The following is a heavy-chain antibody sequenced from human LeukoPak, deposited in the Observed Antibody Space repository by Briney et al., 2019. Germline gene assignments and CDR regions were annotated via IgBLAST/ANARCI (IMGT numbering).Heavy chain of an antibody. V-gene: IGHV4-59*12. CDR1: GGSISSYY. D-gene: IGHD6-13*01. Sequence: SETLSLTCTVSGGSISSYYWSWIRQPPGKGLEWIGYIYYSGSTNYNPSLKSRVTISVDTSKNQFSLKLSSVTAADTAVYYCARDRVAAAEADNWFDPWGQGTLVTVSS. J-gene: IGHJ5*02. CDR3: ARDRVAAAEADNWFDP. CDR2: IYYSGST.